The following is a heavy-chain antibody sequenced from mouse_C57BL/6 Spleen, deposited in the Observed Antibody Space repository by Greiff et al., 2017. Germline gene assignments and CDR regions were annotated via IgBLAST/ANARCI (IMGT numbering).Heavy chain of an antibody. Sequence: EVMLVESEGGLVQPGSSMKLSCTASGFTFSDYYMAWVRQVPEKGLEWVANINYDGSSTYYLDSLKSRFIISRDNAKNILYLQMSSLKSEDTATYYCARDWAYAMDYWGQGTSVTVSS. CDR2: INYDGSST. J-gene: IGHJ4*01. V-gene: IGHV5-16*01. CDR1: GFTFSDYY. CDR3: ARDWAYAMDY.